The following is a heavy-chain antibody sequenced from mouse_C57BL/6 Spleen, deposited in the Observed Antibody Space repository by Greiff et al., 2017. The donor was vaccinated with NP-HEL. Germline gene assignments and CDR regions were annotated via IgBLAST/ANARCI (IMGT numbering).Heavy chain of an antibody. V-gene: IGHV1-66*01. CDR1: GYSFTSYY. CDR2: IYPGSGNT. CDR3: ARSANWDGAMDY. Sequence: VKLQQSGPELVKPGASVKISCKASGYSFTSYYIHWVKQRPGQGLEWIGWIYPGSGNTKYNEKFKGKATLTADTSSSTAYMQLSSLTSEDSAVYYCARSANWDGAMDYWGQGTSVTVSS. J-gene: IGHJ4*01. D-gene: IGHD4-1*01.